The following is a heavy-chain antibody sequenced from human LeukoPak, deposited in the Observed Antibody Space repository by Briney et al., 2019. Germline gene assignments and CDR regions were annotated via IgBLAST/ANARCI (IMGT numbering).Heavy chain of an antibody. CDR2: IGGSSDDI. J-gene: IGHJ4*02. Sequence: GGSLRLSCAASGCTFSSHRMNWVRHAPCPGLEWVADIGGSSDDIHYADSVKGRFTISRDNAKNSLYLQMNSLRAEDTAVYYCARGRFYYYGSGSNPIDYWGQGTLVTVSS. CDR1: GCTFSSHR. V-gene: IGHV3-21*05. D-gene: IGHD3-10*01. CDR3: ARGRFYYYGSGSNPIDY.